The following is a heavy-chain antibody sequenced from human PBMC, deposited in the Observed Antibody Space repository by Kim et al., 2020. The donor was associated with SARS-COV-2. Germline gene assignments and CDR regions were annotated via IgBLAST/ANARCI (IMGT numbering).Heavy chain of an antibody. D-gene: IGHD3-3*02. CDR3: ARIPKFGNHLWSFDY. V-gene: IGHV3-53*01. J-gene: IGHJ4*02. Sequence: DPVKGRFTISRDNSKNTLYLQMNSLRAEDTAVYYCARIPKFGNHLWSFDYWGQGTLVTVSS.